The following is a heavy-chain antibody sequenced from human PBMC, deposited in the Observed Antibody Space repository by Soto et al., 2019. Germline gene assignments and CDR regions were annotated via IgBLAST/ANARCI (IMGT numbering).Heavy chain of an antibody. CDR1: GGSISSGGYY. D-gene: IGHD4-17*01. CDR3: ARSDYGGNSPMSPREYYYYGMDV. V-gene: IGHV4-31*03. CDR2: IYYSGST. J-gene: IGHJ6*02. Sequence: PSETLSLTCTVSGGSISSGGYYWSWIRQHPGKGLEWIGYIYYSGSTYYNPSLKSRVTISVDTSKNQFSLKLSSVTAADTAVYYCARSDYGGNSPMSPREYYYYGMDVWGQGTTVTV.